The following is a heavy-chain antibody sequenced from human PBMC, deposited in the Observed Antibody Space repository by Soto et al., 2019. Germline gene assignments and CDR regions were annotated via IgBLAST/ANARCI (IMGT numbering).Heavy chain of an antibody. Sequence: PRWSLRLSCAASGFTFSDYYMSWIRQAPGKGLEWVSYISSSGSTIYYADSVKGRFTISRDNAKNSLYLQMNSLRAEDTAVYYCARDLPYYYDSSGLFDPWGQGTLVTVSS. CDR3: ARDLPYYYDSSGLFDP. D-gene: IGHD3-22*01. J-gene: IGHJ5*02. CDR1: GFTFSDYY. V-gene: IGHV3-11*01. CDR2: ISSSGSTI.